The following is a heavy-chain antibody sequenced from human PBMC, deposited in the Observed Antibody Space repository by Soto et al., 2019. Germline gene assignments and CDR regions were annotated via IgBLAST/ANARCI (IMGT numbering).Heavy chain of an antibody. V-gene: IGHV1-69*06. J-gene: IGHJ4*02. CDR1: GGTFSSYA. CDR2: IIPIFGTA. Sequence: SVKVSCKASGGTFSSYAISWVRQAPGQGLEWMGGIIPIFGTANYAQKFQGRVTITADKSTSTAYMELSSLRSEDTAVYYCARAGFLAWFPWHYWGQGTLVTVSS. CDR3: ARAGFLAWFPWHY. D-gene: IGHD3-3*01.